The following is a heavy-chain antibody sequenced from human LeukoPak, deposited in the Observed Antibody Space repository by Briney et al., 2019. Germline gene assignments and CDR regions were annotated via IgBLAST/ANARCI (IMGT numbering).Heavy chain of an antibody. J-gene: IGHJ4*02. CDR2: INPDGSTT. CDR1: GFTFSSYW. Sequence: GGSLRLSCAASGFTFSSYWMHWVRQAPGKGLVWVSRINPDGSTTNYADSVQGRFTISRDNANNMLYLQMNSLRAEDTAVYYCVRDLRESDFWGQGTLVTVSS. V-gene: IGHV3-74*01. CDR3: VRDLRESDF.